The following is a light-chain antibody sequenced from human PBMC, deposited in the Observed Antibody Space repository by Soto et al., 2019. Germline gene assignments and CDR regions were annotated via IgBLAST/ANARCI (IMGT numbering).Light chain of an antibody. V-gene: IGLV6-57*01. J-gene: IGLJ3*02. CDR2: DDN. CDR3: LSYDGSKQGV. CDR1: SGNIANNY. Sequence: NFMLTQPHSVSASPGKTVTISCTRSSGNIANNYVQWYQQRPGSSPATVIYDDNQRPSGVPDRFSGSIDRSSNSASLTISGLETDDEADYYCLSYDGSKQGVFGGGTKLTVL.